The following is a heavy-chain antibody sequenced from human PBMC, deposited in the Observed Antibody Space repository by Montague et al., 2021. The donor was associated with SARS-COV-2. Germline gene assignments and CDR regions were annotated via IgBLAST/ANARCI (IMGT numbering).Heavy chain of an antibody. Sequence: SETLSLTCAVYGGSLSGYHWTWIRQAPGKGLEWIAEIDHGGKTNYNPSLKSRTTISVDTSKNRFSLELSSVTAADTAVYYCATITLGYCTNGVCQPPDYWGQGTLVTVSS. CDR3: ATITLGYCTNGVCQPPDY. V-gene: IGHV4-34*01. D-gene: IGHD2-8*01. CDR1: GGSLSGYH. CDR2: IDHGGKT. J-gene: IGHJ4*02.